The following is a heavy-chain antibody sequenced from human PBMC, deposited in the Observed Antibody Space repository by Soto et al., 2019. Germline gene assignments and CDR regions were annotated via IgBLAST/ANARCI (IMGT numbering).Heavy chain of an antibody. CDR3: ARDGEVLLWFGGAYYFDY. Sequence: GGSLRLSCAASGFTFSSYDMNWVRQAPGKGLEWVSYISSNSYTIYYADSVKGRFTISRDNAKNSLYLQMNSLRDEDTAVYYCARDGEVLLWFGGAYYFDYWGQGTLVTVSS. V-gene: IGHV3-48*02. CDR2: ISSNSYTI. CDR1: GFTFSSYD. J-gene: IGHJ4*02. D-gene: IGHD3-10*01.